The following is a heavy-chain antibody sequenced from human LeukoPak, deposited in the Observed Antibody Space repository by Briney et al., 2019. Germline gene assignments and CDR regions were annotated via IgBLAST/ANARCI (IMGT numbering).Heavy chain of an antibody. CDR1: GFTFSSYA. J-gene: IGHJ4*02. Sequence: GGSLRLSCAASGFTFSSYAMSWVRQAPGKGLEWVSAISGSGGSTYYADSVKGRFTISRDNSKNTLHLQMNSLRAEDTAVYYCAKGGKWDVTPFDYWGQGTLVTVSS. CDR3: AKGGKWDVTPFDY. CDR2: ISGSGGST. V-gene: IGHV3-23*01. D-gene: IGHD1-26*01.